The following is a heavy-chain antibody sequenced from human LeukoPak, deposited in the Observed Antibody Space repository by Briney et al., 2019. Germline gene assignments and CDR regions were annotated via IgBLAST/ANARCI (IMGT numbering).Heavy chain of an antibody. Sequence: ASVKVSCKASGYTFTGYYMHWVRQAPGQGLEWMGRINPNSGGTNYAQKFQGRVTMTRDTSISTAYMELSRLRSDDTAVYYCARDRGDQGRYYFVYWGQGTLVTVSS. CDR2: INPNSGGT. D-gene: IGHD1-26*01. V-gene: IGHV1-2*06. J-gene: IGHJ4*02. CDR3: ARDRGDQGRYYFVY. CDR1: GYTFTGYY.